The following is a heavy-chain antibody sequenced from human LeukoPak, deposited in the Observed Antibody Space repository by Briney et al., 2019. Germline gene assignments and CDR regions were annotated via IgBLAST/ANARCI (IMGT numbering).Heavy chain of an antibody. V-gene: IGHV1-46*01. J-gene: IGHJ4*02. CDR3: ARGMTGDYSDY. D-gene: IGHD4-17*01. CDR1: GGTFSSYA. CDR2: INPSGGST. Sequence: ASVKVSCKASGGTFSSYAISWVRQAPGQGLEWMGIINPSGGSTSYAQKSQGRVTMTRDTSTSTVYMELSSLRSEDTAVYYCARGMTGDYSDYWGQGTLVTVSS.